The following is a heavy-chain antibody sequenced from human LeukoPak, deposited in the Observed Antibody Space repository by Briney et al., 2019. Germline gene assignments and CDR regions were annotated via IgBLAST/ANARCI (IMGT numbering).Heavy chain of an antibody. D-gene: IGHD3-10*01. CDR1: GGSFSGYY. Sequence: SETLSLTCAVYGGSFSGYYWSWIRQPPGKGLEWIGEINHSGSTNYNPSLKSRVTISVDTSKNQFSLKLSSVTAADTAVYYCAREDVARGFHYYYYGMDVWGQGTTVTVSS. J-gene: IGHJ6*02. V-gene: IGHV4-34*01. CDR2: INHSGST. CDR3: AREDVARGFHYYYYGMDV.